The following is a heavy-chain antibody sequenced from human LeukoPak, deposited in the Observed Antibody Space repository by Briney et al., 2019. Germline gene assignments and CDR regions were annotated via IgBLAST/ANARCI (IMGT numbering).Heavy chain of an antibody. D-gene: IGHD6-13*01. Sequence: GRSLRLSCAASGFTFDDYAMHWVRQAPGKGLEWVSGISWNSGSIGYADSVKGRFTISRDNAKNSLYLQMNSLRAEDTALYYCAKDIVAAGLDYWGQGTLVTVSS. CDR3: AKDIVAAGLDY. J-gene: IGHJ4*02. CDR1: GFTFDDYA. CDR2: ISWNSGSI. V-gene: IGHV3-9*01.